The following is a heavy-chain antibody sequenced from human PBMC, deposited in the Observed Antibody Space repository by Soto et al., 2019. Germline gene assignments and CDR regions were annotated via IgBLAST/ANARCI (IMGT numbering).Heavy chain of an antibody. J-gene: IGHJ4*02. D-gene: IGHD1-1*01. CDR1: GYTFANYD. CDR3: ARAIRVHLERQYYFDY. CDR2: MNPNTGNT. Sequence: ASVKVSCTASGYTFANYDINWVRQATGQGLEWMGWMNPNTGNTGYAQKFQGRVTMTRNTSISTAYMELSSLRSEDTAVYYCARAIRVHLERQYYFDYWGQGSPVTVSS. V-gene: IGHV1-8*01.